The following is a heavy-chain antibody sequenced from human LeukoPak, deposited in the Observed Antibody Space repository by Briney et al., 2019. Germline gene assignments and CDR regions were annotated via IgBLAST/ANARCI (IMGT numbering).Heavy chain of an antibody. D-gene: IGHD3-22*01. Sequence: GASVKVSCKASGYTFTSYDINWVRQAPGQGLEWMGGIIPIFGTANYAQKFQGRVTITADESTSTAYMELSSLRSEDTAVYYCARQGGWMIAFGYWGQGTLVTVSS. J-gene: IGHJ4*02. CDR3: ARQGGWMIAFGY. V-gene: IGHV1-69*13. CDR1: GYTFTSYD. CDR2: IIPIFGTA.